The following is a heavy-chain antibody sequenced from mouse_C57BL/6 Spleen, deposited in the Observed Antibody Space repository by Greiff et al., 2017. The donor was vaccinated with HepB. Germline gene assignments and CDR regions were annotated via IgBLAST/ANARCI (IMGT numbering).Heavy chain of an antibody. CDR3: ARGREYDYYIDV. CDR2: IDPNSGGT. V-gene: IGHV1-72*01. Sequence: QVQLQQPGAELVKPGASVKLSCKASGYTFTSYWMHWVKQRPGRGLEWIGRIDPNSGGTKYNEKFKSKATLTVDKPSSTAYMQISSLTSVDSAVYYCARGREYDYYIDVWGTGTTVTVSS. CDR1: GYTFTSYW. J-gene: IGHJ1*03. D-gene: IGHD2-4*01.